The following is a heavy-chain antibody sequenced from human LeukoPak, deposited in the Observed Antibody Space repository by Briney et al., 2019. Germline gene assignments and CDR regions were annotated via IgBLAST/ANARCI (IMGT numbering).Heavy chain of an antibody. D-gene: IGHD6-13*01. CDR2: IYTSGST. V-gene: IGHV4-4*09. CDR1: GGSISSYY. CDR3: ARQSHGYSSSWYWFDP. J-gene: IGHJ5*02. Sequence: PSETLSLTCTVSGGSISSYYWSWIRQPPGKGLEWIGYIYTSGSTNYNPSLKSRVTMSVDTSKNQFSLKLSSVTAADTAVYYCARQSHGYSSSWYWFDPWGQGTLVTVSS.